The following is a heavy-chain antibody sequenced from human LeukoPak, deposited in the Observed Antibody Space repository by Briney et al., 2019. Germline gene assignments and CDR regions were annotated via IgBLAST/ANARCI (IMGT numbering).Heavy chain of an antibody. V-gene: IGHV3-30*02. CDR2: IRYDTINK. CDR3: AEGRWYFDY. Sequence: PGGSLRLSCAASGFTFSSYGINWVRQAPGKGLEWVAFIRYDTINKYYADSVKGRFTISRDNSKNTLYLQMNSLRAEDTAVYYCAEGRWYFDYWGQGTLVTVSS. CDR1: GFTFSSYG. D-gene: IGHD2-15*01. J-gene: IGHJ4*02.